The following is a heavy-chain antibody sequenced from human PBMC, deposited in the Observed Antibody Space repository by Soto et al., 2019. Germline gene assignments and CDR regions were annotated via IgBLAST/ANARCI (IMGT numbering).Heavy chain of an antibody. CDR1: GGTFSRYA. D-gene: IGHD6-25*01. Sequence: QVQLVQSGAEVKKPGSSVKVSCKASGGTFSRYAISWVRQAPGQGLEWMGGIIPIFGTAIYAQKFQGRVTITADESTSTAYMELSSLRSEDTAVYYCARQGAALRDYYYGMDVWGQGTTVTVSS. V-gene: IGHV1-69*12. CDR3: ARQGAALRDYYYGMDV. CDR2: IIPIFGTA. J-gene: IGHJ6*02.